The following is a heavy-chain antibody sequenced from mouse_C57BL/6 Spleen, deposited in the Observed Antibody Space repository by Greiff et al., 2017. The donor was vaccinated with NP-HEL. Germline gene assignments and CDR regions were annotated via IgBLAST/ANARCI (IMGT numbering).Heavy chain of an antibody. J-gene: IGHJ4*01. Sequence: EVQGVESGGGLVKPGGSLKLSCAASGFTFSDYGMHWVRQAPEKGLEWVAYISSGSSTIYYADTVKGRFTISRDNAKNTLFLQMTSLRSEDTAMYYCARQRLPHAMDYWGQGTSVTVSS. V-gene: IGHV5-17*01. D-gene: IGHD2-4*01. CDR2: ISSGSSTI. CDR1: GFTFSDYG. CDR3: ARQRLPHAMDY.